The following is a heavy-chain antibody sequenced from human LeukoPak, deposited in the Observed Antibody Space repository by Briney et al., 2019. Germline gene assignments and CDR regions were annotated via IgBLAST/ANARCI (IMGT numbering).Heavy chain of an antibody. CDR2: ISGSGGST. CDR3: ASSGYSYGYGSPFWY. D-gene: IGHD5-18*01. Sequence: ETLSLTCTVSGGSISSGSYYWSWVRQAPGKGLEWVSSISGSGGSTNYADSVKGRFTISRDNSKNTLYLQMNSLRAEDTAVYYCASSGYSYGYGSPFWYWGQGTLVTVSS. J-gene: IGHJ4*02. V-gene: IGHV3-66*01. CDR1: GGSISSGSYY.